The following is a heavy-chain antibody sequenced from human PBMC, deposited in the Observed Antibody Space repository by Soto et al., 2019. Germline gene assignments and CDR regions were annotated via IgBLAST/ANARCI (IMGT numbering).Heavy chain of an antibody. J-gene: IGHJ6*02. D-gene: IGHD6-13*01. Sequence: LSCAASGFTFSNAWMSWVRQAPGKGLEWVGRIKSKTDGGTTDYAAPVKGRFTISRDDSKNTLYLQMNSLKTEDTAVYYCTTGLAAADPYGMDVWGQGTTVTVSS. CDR1: GFTFSNAW. V-gene: IGHV3-15*01. CDR3: TTGLAAADPYGMDV. CDR2: IKSKTDGGTT.